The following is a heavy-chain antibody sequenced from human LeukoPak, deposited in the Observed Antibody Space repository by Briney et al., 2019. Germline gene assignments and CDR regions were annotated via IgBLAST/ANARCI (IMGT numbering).Heavy chain of an antibody. CDR1: GGSFSGYY. D-gene: IGHD5-12*01. V-gene: IGHV4-34*01. J-gene: IGHJ4*02. CDR2: INHSGST. CDR3: ASRRYGGYFLHY. Sequence: SETLSLTCAVYGGSFSGYYWSWIRQPPGKGLEWIGEINHSGSTNYNPSLKSRVTISVDTSKNQFSLKLSSVTAADTAVYYCASRRYGGYFLHYWGQGTLVTVSS.